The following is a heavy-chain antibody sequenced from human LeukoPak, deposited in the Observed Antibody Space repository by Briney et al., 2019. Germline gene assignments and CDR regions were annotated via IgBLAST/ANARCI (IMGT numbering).Heavy chain of an antibody. Sequence: GGSLRLSCAASGFTVSSNYMSWVRQAPGKGLEWVSVIYSGGSTYYADSVKGRFTISRDNSKNTLYLQMNSLRAEDTAVYYCARYGYSSSWSYFDYWGQGVLVTVSS. CDR3: ARYGYSSSWSYFDY. D-gene: IGHD6-13*01. V-gene: IGHV3-66*01. CDR1: GFTVSSNY. J-gene: IGHJ4*02. CDR2: IYSGGST.